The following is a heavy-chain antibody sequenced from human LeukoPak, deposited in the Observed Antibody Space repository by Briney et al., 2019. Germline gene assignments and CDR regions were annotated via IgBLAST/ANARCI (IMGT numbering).Heavy chain of an antibody. CDR2: IGTAGDT. J-gene: IGHJ3*02. V-gene: IGHV3-13*01. CDR1: GFTFSIYD. Sequence: GGSLRLSCAASGFTFSIYDMHWARQATGKGLEWVSAIGTAGDTYYPGSVKGRFTISGENAKNSWYLQMNSLRAGDTAVYYCARESKGAFDIWGQGTMVTVSS. CDR3: ARESKGAFDI. D-gene: IGHD4-11*01.